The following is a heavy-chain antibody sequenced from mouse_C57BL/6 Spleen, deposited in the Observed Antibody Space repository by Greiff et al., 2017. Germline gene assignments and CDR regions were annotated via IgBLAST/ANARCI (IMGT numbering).Heavy chain of an antibody. Sequence: QVQLQQPGAELVKPGASVKMSCQASGYTFTRYWITWVTQRPGQGLEWIGDIYPGSGSTNYNETFKSKATLTVDTSSSTAYMQLSSLTSEDSAVSYGARTRDDDDSSYYMDYWGQGTTVTVSS. CDR3: ARTRDDDDSSYYMDY. D-gene: IGHD1-1*01. V-gene: IGHV1-55*01. CDR1: GYTFTRYW. J-gene: IGHJ4*01. CDR2: IYPGSGST.